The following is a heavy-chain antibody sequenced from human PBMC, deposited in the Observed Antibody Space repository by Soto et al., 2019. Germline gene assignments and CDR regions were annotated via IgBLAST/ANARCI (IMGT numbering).Heavy chain of an antibody. CDR2: ISYDGSNK. Sequence: QVQLVESGGGVVQPGRSLRLSCAASGFTFSSYGMHWVRQAPGKGLEWVAVISYDGSNKYYADSVKGRFTISRDNSKNTLYLQMNSLRADDTAVYYCAKDLEDTATYYYYGMDVWGQGTTVTVSS. D-gene: IGHD5-18*01. CDR3: AKDLEDTATYYYYGMDV. J-gene: IGHJ6*02. V-gene: IGHV3-30*18. CDR1: GFTFSSYG.